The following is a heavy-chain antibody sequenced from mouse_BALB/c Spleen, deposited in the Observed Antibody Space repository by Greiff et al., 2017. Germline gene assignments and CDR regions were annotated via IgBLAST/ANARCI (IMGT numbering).Heavy chain of an antibody. Sequence: QVQLKESGAELVRPGSSVKISCKASGYAFSSYWMNWVKQRPGQGLEWIGQIYSGDGDTNYNGKFKGKATLTADKSSSTAYMQLSSLTSEDSAVYFCASRDRFAYWGQGTLVTVSA. CDR2: IYSGDGDT. D-gene: IGHD3-3*01. V-gene: IGHV1-80*01. CDR3: ASRDRFAY. J-gene: IGHJ3*01. CDR1: GYAFSSYW.